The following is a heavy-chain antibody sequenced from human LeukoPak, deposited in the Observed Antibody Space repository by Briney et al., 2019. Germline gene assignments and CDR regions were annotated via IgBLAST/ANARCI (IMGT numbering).Heavy chain of an antibody. CDR1: GGSVSSGSYY. V-gene: IGHV4-61*01. J-gene: IGHJ4*02. D-gene: IGHD1/OR15-1a*01. CDR3: AREGTGLEEYFDY. CDR2: SYYSGST. Sequence: PSETLSLTCTVSGGSVSSGSYYWSWIRQPPGKGLEWIGYSYYSGSTNYNPSLKSRVTISVDTSKNQFSLKLSSVTAADTAVYYCAREGTGLEEYFDYWGQGTLATVSS.